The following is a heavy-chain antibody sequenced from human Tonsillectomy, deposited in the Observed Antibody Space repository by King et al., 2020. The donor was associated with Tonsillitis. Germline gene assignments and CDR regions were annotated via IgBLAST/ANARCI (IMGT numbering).Heavy chain of an antibody. J-gene: IGHJ4*02. CDR2: IYYSGSS. CDR3: ARAQGSGSYSFYFDY. V-gene: IGHV4-30-4*01. D-gene: IGHD1-26*01. Sequence: QLQESGPGLVKPSQTLSLTCTVSGGSISSGDYCWSWIRQPPGQGLEWIGYIYYSGSSFYNPSLKSRVTISVDTSKNQFSLKLSSVTAEDTAVYYCARAQGSGSYSFYFDYWGQGTLVTVSS. CDR1: GGSISSGDYC.